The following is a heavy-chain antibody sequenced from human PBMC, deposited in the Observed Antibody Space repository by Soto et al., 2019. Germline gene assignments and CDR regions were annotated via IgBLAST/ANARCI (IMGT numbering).Heavy chain of an antibody. J-gene: IGHJ6*02. V-gene: IGHV1-69*12. CDR2: IIPVFGTA. Sequence: QVQLVQSGAEVKKPGSSVRVSCKASGGTFSKYKITWVRQAPGQGLEWMGGIIPVFGTANYAQKFQGRVTLTADESTSTAYMEVSSLRSDDTAVYYCARDCSGGGCFSDHNFYCGMDVWGQGTTVTVSS. CDR3: ARDCSGGGCFSDHNFYCGMDV. D-gene: IGHD2-15*01. CDR1: GGTFSKYK.